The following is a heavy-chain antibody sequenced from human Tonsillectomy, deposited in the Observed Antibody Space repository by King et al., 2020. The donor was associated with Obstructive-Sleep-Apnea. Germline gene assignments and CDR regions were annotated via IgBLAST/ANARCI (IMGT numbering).Heavy chain of an antibody. D-gene: IGHD2-8*01. CDR1: GYNFTNYW. CDR2: IYPGDSDT. J-gene: IGHJ4*02. Sequence: QLVQSGVEVKKPGESLKISCKGSGYNFTNYWIGWVRQMPGKGLEWMGIIYPGDSDTRFSPSFQGQVTISADKSISTAYLQWSSLKSSDNAIYYCARMVSHVGSLFDYWGQGTLVTVSS. V-gene: IGHV5-51*01. CDR3: ARMVSHVGSLFDY.